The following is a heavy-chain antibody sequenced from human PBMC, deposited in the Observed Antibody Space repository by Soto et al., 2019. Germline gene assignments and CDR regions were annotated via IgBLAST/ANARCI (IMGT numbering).Heavy chain of an antibody. D-gene: IGHD2-15*01. CDR1: GFTFSSYG. Sequence: GGSLRLSCAASGFTFSSYGMHWVRQAPGKGLEWVAVISYDGSNKYYADSVKGRFTISRDNSKNTLYLQMNSLRAEDTAVYYCARLLGYCSGGSCYSVDYWGQGTLVTVSS. J-gene: IGHJ4*02. V-gene: IGHV3-30*03. CDR3: ARLLGYCSGGSCYSVDY. CDR2: ISYDGSNK.